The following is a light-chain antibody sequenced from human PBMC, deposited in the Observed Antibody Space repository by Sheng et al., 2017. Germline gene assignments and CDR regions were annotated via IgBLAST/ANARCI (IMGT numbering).Light chain of an antibody. CDR3: QQYKNWPATWT. CDR2: GAS. CDR1: QSVSTY. V-gene: IGKV3-15*01. Sequence: EIVMTQSPGTLSVSPGERATLSCRASQSVSTYLAWYQQKPGQAPRLLIYGASTRATGIPARFSGSGSGTEFSLTITSLQPEDFAVYYCQQYKNWPATWTFGQGTNVDIK. J-gene: IGKJ1*01.